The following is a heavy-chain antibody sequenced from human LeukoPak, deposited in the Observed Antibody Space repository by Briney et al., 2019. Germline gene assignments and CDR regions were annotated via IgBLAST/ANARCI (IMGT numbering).Heavy chain of an antibody. CDR3: ATTYCGGDCYSKVYWYFDL. V-gene: IGHV1-24*01. D-gene: IGHD2-21*02. Sequence: ASVKVSCKVSGYTLTELSMHWVRQAPGKGLEWMGGFDPEDGETIYAQKFQGRVTMTEDTSTDTAYMELSSLRSEDTAVYYCATTYCGGDCYSKVYWYFDLWGRGTLVTVSS. CDR1: GYTLTELS. J-gene: IGHJ2*01. CDR2: FDPEDGET.